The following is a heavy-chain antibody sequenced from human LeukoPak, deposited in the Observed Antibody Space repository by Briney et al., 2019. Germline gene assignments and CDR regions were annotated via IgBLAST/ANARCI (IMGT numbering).Heavy chain of an antibody. V-gene: IGHV4-61*02. D-gene: IGHD2-2*01. CDR2: IYTSGST. CDR1: GGSISSGSYY. J-gene: IGHJ5*02. Sequence: SETLSLICTVSGGSISSGSYYWSWIRQPAGKGLEWIGRIYTSGSTNYNPSLKSRVTISVDTSKNQFSLKLSSVTAADTAVYYCARGQRGYCSSTSCPTGGWFDPWGQGTLVTVSS. CDR3: ARGQRGYCSSTSCPTGGWFDP.